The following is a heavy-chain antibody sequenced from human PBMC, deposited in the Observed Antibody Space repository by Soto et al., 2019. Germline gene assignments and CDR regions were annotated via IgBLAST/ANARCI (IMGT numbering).Heavy chain of an antibody. CDR3: AAFEGYCSSTSCYRCWYFDL. J-gene: IGHJ2*01. D-gene: IGHD2-2*01. CDR1: GFTFTSSA. V-gene: IGHV1-58*01. Sequence: SVKVSCKASGFTFTSSAVQWVRQARGQRLEWIGWIVVGSGNTNYAQKFQERVTITRDMSTSTAYMELSSLRSEDTAVYYCAAFEGYCSSTSCYRCWYFDLWGRGTLVTVPQ. CDR2: IVVGSGNT.